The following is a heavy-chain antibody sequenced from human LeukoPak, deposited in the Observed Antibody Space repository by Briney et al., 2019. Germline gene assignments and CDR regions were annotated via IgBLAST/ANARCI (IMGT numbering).Heavy chain of an antibody. CDR3: GRAFPPLRTSSAGDL. CDR1: GFTFSDYD. V-gene: IGHV3-21*01. Sequence: GGSLRLSCSASGFTFSDYDMNWVRQAPGKGLEWVSSISGLSSYTYYGESVKGRFSISRDNAKNSLYLQMNSLGAEDTATYYCGRAFPPLRTSSAGDLWGQGILVTVTS. CDR2: ISGLSSYT. D-gene: IGHD3-16*01. J-gene: IGHJ4*02.